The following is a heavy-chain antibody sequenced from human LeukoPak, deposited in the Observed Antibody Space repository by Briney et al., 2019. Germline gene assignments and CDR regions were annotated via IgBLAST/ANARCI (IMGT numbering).Heavy chain of an antibody. CDR3: AREKGGYSALGNWFDP. J-gene: IGHJ5*02. Sequence: PGGSLRLSCAASRFTFSSYSMNWVRQAPGKGLEWVSSINSDSSHIYYADSVKGRFTISRDNAKDALYLQMNSLRAEDTAVYYCAREKGGYSALGNWFDPWGQGTLVTVSS. CDR2: INSDSSHI. CDR1: RFTFSSYS. D-gene: IGHD2-15*01. V-gene: IGHV3-21*01.